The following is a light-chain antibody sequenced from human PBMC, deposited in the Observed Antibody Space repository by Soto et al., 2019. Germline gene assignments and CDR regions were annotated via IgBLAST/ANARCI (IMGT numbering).Light chain of an antibody. V-gene: IGKV3-20*01. J-gene: IGKJ1*01. CDR3: QQYDSSRT. CDR1: QSVGSSF. CDR2: GAS. Sequence: EIVLTQSPGTLSLSPGERATLSCRASQSVGSSFLAWYQQKPGQAPRLLIYGASSRATGIPDRFSGSGSGTDFTLTISRLEPEDFAVYYCQQYDSSRTFGQGTKVEMK.